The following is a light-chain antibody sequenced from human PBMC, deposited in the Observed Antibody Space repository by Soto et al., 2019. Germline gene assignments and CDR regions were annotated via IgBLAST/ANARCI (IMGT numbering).Light chain of an antibody. Sequence: IQMTQSPSSLSASVGDRVTITCRTSQSITNSLNWYQQKPGKAPKLLIYAASTLQSGVPSRFSGSGSGTDFTLTISSLQPGDFASYYCQQTYTSPLYTFGQGTKLEIK. CDR1: QSITNS. J-gene: IGKJ2*01. CDR3: QQTYTSPLYT. V-gene: IGKV1-39*01. CDR2: AAS.